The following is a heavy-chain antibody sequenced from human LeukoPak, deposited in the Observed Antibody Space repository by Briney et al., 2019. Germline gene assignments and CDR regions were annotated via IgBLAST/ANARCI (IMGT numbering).Heavy chain of an antibody. V-gene: IGHV3-53*01. J-gene: IGHJ4*02. CDR2: IYSGGST. CDR3: ARWGNYYDSSGYLFDY. CDR1: GFTVSSND. D-gene: IGHD3-22*01. Sequence: GGSLRLSCAASGFTVSSNDMSWVRQAPGKGLEWVSVIYSGGSTYYADSVKGRFTISRDNSKNTLSLQMNSLRAEDTDVYYCARWGNYYDSSGYLFDYWGQGTLVTVSS.